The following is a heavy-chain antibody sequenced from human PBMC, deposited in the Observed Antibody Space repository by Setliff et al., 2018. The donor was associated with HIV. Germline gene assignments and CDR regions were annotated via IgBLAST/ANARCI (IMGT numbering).Heavy chain of an antibody. CDR3: SRDRATYFASAPSH. CDR1: GFSFGDFA. J-gene: IGHJ4*02. Sequence: PGGSLRLSCTASGFSFGDFALNWVRQAPGKGLEWIGFIRTKAHGGTREYAASVRGRFTISRDESKSIAYLQMDSLKTEDTAVYYCSRDRATYFASAPSHWGQGTLVTVSS. CDR2: IRTKAHGGTR. V-gene: IGHV3-49*04. D-gene: IGHD2-21*01.